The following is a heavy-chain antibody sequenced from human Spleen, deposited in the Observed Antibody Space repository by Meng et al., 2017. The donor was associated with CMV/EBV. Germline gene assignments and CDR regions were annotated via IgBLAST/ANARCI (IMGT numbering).Heavy chain of an antibody. CDR3: ARGIVSTARGSQYFEY. CDR2: ISGSGGST. V-gene: IGHV3-23*01. Sequence: GESLKISCEAAGFTFTNYAMTWVRQAPGKGLEWVSAISGSGGSTYYADSVKGRFTISRGNAQNSLYLQMNSLRAEDTALYFCARGIVSTARGSQYFEYWGQGALVTVSS. CDR1: GFTFTNYA. J-gene: IGHJ4*02. D-gene: IGHD5/OR15-5a*01.